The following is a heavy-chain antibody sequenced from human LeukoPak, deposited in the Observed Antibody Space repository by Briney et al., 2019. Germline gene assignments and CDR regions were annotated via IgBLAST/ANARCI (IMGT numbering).Heavy chain of an antibody. CDR2: INPSGGST. D-gene: IGHD5/OR15-5a*01. CDR3: ASLSANTPKDY. Sequence: ASVKVSCKASGNTFTSYYIHWGRQGPGQGLEWMGIINPSGGSTSYAQKFQGRVTMTRDTSTSTVYMELSSLRSEDTAVYYCASLSANTPKDYWGQGTLVTVSS. V-gene: IGHV1-46*01. J-gene: IGHJ4*02. CDR1: GNTFTSYY.